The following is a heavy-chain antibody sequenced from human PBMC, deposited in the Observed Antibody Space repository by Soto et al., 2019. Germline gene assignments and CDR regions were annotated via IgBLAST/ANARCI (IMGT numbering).Heavy chain of an antibody. D-gene: IGHD2-15*01. Sequence: GGSLRLSCAASGFTFSNAWMSWVRQAPGKGLEWVGRIKSKTDGGTTDYAAPVKGRFTISRDDSKNTLYLQMNSLKTEDTAVYYCTTDPDIVGVVAAPPVFDIWAKGTMVPVSS. V-gene: IGHV3-15*01. CDR2: IKSKTDGGTT. CDR3: TTDPDIVGVVAAPPVFDI. CDR1: GFTFSNAW. J-gene: IGHJ3*02.